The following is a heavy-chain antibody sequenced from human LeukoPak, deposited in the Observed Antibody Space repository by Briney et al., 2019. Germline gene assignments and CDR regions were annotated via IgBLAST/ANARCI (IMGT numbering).Heavy chain of an antibody. CDR2: ISAYNGNT. V-gene: IGHV1-18*01. CDR3: ARVPRWGSDILTGYCDY. CDR1: GYTFTSYG. Sequence: ASVKVSCKASGYTFTSYGISWVRQAPGQGLEWMGWISAYNGNTNYAQKLQGRVTMTTDTSTSTAYMELRSLRSDDTAVYYCARVPRWGSDILTGYCDYWGQGTLVTVSS. D-gene: IGHD3-9*01. J-gene: IGHJ4*02.